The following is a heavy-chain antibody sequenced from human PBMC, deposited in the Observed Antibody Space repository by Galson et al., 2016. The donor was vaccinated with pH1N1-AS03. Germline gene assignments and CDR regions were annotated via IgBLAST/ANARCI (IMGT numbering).Heavy chain of an antibody. Sequence: SETLSLTCTVSGYSITTGHYWGWIRQPPGRGLEWTGSIYPAVSTDYNPSLNSRVAMSVDTSKNQFSLNLSSVTAADTALYYCARSPRLISVAGAFPSRFDFWGQGTLVTVSS. D-gene: IGHD6-19*01. V-gene: IGHV4-38-2*02. CDR2: IYPAVST. J-gene: IGHJ4*02. CDR3: ARSPRLISVAGAFPSRFDF. CDR1: GYSITTGHY.